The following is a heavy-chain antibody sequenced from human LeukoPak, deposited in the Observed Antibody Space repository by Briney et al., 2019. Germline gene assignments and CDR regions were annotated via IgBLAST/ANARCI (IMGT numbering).Heavy chain of an antibody. Sequence: SATLSLTCTVSGGSISSGGYYWSWIRPHPGKGLEWIGYIYYSGSTYYNPSLKSRVTISVDTSKNQFSLKLSSVTAADTAVYYCARDLLTTLDYWGQGTLVTVSS. CDR1: GGSISSGGYY. CDR2: IYYSGST. CDR3: ARDLLTTLDY. J-gene: IGHJ4*02. V-gene: IGHV4-31*03. D-gene: IGHD2-15*01.